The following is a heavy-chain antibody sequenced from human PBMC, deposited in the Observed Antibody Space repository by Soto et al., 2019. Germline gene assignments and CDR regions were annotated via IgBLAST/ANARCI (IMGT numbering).Heavy chain of an antibody. CDR1: GGSMSTNYY. CDR3: ASGCSGGSCSHYFDY. D-gene: IGHD2-15*01. CDR2: IYYSGST. J-gene: IGHJ4*02. Sequence: QLQLQESGPGLVKPSETLCLTCTVSGGSMSTNYYWGWIRQPPGKGLEWIGRIYYSGSTYYNPSLKSRVTLSVDTSKNQFSLRLSSVTAADTAVYYCASGCSGGSCSHYFDYWGQGALVTVSS. V-gene: IGHV4-39*01.